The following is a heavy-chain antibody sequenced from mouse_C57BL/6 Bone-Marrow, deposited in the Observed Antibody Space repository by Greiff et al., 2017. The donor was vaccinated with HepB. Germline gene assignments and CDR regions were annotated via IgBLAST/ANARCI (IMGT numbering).Heavy chain of an antibody. Sequence: VQLQQSGPELVKPGASVKISCKASGYSFTDYNMNWVKQSNGKSLEWIGVINPNYGTTSYNQKFKGKATLPVDQSSSTAYMQLNSLTSEDSAVYYCAREGSTYYPNYEGFDVWGTGTTVTVSS. CDR3: AREGSTYYPNYEGFDV. D-gene: IGHD2-10*01. J-gene: IGHJ1*03. V-gene: IGHV1-39*01. CDR2: INPNYGTT. CDR1: GYSFTDYN.